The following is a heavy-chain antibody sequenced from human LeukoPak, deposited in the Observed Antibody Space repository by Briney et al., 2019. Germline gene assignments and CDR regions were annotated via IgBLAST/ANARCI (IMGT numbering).Heavy chain of an antibody. CDR1: GFTFSKSW. Sequence: PGGSLRLSCATSGFTFSKSWMTWVRQAPGKGLEWVANINHDVSEVYYVDSVKGRFTIFRDNAKNSLCLEMNSLRAEDTAVYYCAKGSDGDYAWGQGTLVTVSS. CDR2: INHDVSEV. J-gene: IGHJ5*02. D-gene: IGHD4-17*01. V-gene: IGHV3-7*01. CDR3: AKGSDGDYA.